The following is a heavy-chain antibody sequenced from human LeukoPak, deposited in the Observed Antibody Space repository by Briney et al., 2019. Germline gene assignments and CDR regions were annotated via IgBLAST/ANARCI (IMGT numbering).Heavy chain of an antibody. J-gene: IGHJ3*02. Sequence: ASVKVSCKASGYTFTSYGISWVRQAPGQGLEWMGWISAYNGNTNYAQKLQGRVTMTTDTSTSTAYMELRSLRSDDTAVYYCARDRTYYYGSGSPSDAFDIWGQGTMVTVSS. V-gene: IGHV1-18*01. CDR2: ISAYNGNT. D-gene: IGHD3-10*01. CDR3: ARDRTYYYGSGSPSDAFDI. CDR1: GYTFTSYG.